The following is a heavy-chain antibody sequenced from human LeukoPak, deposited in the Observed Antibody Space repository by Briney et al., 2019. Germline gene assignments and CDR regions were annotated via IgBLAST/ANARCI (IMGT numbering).Heavy chain of an antibody. CDR1: GFTFSSYW. CDR2: IYYDGSNQ. J-gene: IGHJ4*02. Sequence: GGSLRLSCAASGFTFSSYWMSWVRQAPGKGLEWVAVIYYDGSNQYYADSVKGRFTVSRDNAKNTLYLQMDSLRAEDTAVYYCATDRNSGKYYDYWGQGTLVTVSS. D-gene: IGHD1-26*01. CDR3: ATDRNSGKYYDY. V-gene: IGHV3-33*08.